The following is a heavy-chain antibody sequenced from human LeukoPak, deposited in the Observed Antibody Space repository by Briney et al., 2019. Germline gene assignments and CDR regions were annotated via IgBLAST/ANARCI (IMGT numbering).Heavy chain of an antibody. Sequence: GGSLRLSCAASGFTFSAYGVTWVRQAPGKGLEWVSSMGVSGDNVHYADSVKGRFAISRDNSKNTLYLRMNSLRAEDAAVHYCAKDPNGDYVGAFDTWGQGTMVIVSS. D-gene: IGHD4-17*01. CDR3: AKDPNGDYVGAFDT. J-gene: IGHJ3*02. CDR1: GFTFSAYG. CDR2: MGVSGDNV. V-gene: IGHV3-23*01.